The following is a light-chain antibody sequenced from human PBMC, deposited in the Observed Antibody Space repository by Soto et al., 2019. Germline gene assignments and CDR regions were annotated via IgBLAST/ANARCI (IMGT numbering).Light chain of an antibody. CDR1: QSVSSSY. Sequence: EIVLTQSQGTLYLSPGERATLSCRASQSVSSSYLAWYQQKPGQAPRLLIYGASSRATGIPDRFSGSGSGTDLTLTISRLEPEDFAVYYCQQYGSSPRTFGQGTKVEIK. J-gene: IGKJ1*01. CDR2: GAS. V-gene: IGKV3-20*01. CDR3: QQYGSSPRT.